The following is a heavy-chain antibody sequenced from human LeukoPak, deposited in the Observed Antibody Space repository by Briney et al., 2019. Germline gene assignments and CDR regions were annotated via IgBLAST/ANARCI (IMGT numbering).Heavy chain of an antibody. Sequence: SETLSLTCTVSGGSISSGGYYWSWIRQHPGKGLEWIGYIYYSGSTYYNPSLKSRVTISVDTSKTQFSLKLSSVTAADTAVYYCAREGSAAPSYNWFDPWGQGTLVTVSS. CDR2: IYYSGST. J-gene: IGHJ5*02. CDR1: GGSISSGGYY. V-gene: IGHV4-31*03. CDR3: AREGSAAPSYNWFDP. D-gene: IGHD6-6*01.